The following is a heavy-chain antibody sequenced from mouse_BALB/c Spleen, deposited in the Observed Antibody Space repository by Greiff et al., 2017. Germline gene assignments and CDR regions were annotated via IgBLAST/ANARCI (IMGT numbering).Heavy chain of an antibody. Sequence: QVQLKESGPDLVAPSQSLSITCTVSGFSLTSYGVHWVRQPPGKGLEWLVVIWSDGSTTYNSALKSRLSISKDNSKSQVFLKMNSLQTDDTAMYYCARQGYYNYYAMDYWGQGTSVTVSS. CDR2: IWSDGST. D-gene: IGHD2-12*01. J-gene: IGHJ4*01. CDR3: ARQGYYNYYAMDY. V-gene: IGHV2-6-2*01. CDR1: GFSLTSYG.